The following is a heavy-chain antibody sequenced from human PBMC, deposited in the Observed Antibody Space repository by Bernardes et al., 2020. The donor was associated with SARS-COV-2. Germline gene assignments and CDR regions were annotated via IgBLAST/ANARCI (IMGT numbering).Heavy chain of an antibody. D-gene: IGHD1-7*01. CDR2: IYSGGST. CDR3: ARDQLELDAFDI. J-gene: IGHJ3*02. CDR1: GFTVSSNY. V-gene: IGHV3-53*01. Sequence: GLSLRISCAASGFTVSSNYMSWVRQAPGKGLEWVSVIYSGGSTYYADSVKGRFTISRDNSKNTLYLQMNSLRAEDTAVYYCARDQLELDAFDIWGQGTMVTVSS.